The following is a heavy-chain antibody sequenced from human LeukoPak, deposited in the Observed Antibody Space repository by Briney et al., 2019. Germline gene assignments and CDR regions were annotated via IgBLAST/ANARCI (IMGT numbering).Heavy chain of an antibody. Sequence: GSLRLSCAASGFDFSDFAMYWVRQAPGKGLEWVSAISGGGDATFYADSVKARFSISRDNSKSTLFLHMTSLRVEDTALYFCARDPGADDPPYWGPGTLVTVSS. CDR2: ISGGGDAT. CDR3: ARDPGADDPPY. J-gene: IGHJ4*02. V-gene: IGHV3-23*01. CDR1: GFDFSDFA. D-gene: IGHD3-3*01.